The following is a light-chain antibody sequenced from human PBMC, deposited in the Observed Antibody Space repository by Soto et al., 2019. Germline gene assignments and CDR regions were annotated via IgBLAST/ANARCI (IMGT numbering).Light chain of an antibody. V-gene: IGLV2-8*01. CDR1: SSDVGGYNY. J-gene: IGLJ2*01. CDR3: SSYAGSNLVV. Sequence: QSALTQPPSASGSPGQSVTISCTGTSSDVGGYNYVSWYQQHPGKAPKLMIYEVTKRPSGVPDRFSGSKSGNTASLTVPGLQAEDEADYYCSSYAGSNLVVFGGGTKVTVL. CDR2: EVT.